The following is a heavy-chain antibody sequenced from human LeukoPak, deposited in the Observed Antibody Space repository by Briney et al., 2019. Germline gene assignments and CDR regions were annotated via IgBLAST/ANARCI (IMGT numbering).Heavy chain of an antibody. CDR1: GYTFTGYY. J-gene: IGHJ4*02. D-gene: IGHD6-13*01. Sequence: ASVKVSCKASGYTFTGYYMHWVRQAPGHGLEWMGIINPTGGSTTYAQNFQGRVTMTRDTSTSTVFMELNSLRSEDTAVYYCALYSSTWYWGQGTLVTVSS. CDR3: ALYSSTWY. V-gene: IGHV1-46*01. CDR2: INPTGGST.